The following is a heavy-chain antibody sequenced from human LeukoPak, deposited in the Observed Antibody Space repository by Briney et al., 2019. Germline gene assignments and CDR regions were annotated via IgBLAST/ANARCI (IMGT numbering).Heavy chain of an antibody. Sequence: GGSLRLSCAASGFIFNTYTKNWVRQAPGKGLEWVSTISSSGSCTYYTDSVKGRFTISRDDAKNSLYLQVNSLRAEDTAVYYCGRSQAGTLSGYFDYWGQGALVTVSS. D-gene: IGHD3-10*01. J-gene: IGHJ4*02. V-gene: IGHV3-21*01. CDR2: ISSSGSCT. CDR3: GRSQAGTLSGYFDY. CDR1: GFIFNTYT.